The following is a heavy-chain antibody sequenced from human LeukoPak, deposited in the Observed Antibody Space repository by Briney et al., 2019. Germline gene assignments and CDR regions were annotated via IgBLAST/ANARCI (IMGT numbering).Heavy chain of an antibody. J-gene: IGHJ4*02. CDR2: ISSSSSTI. D-gene: IGHD3-22*01. CDR3: ARRHYDSSGYSFDY. Sequence: GGSLRLSCAASGITFSSYSMNWVRQAPGKGLEWVSYISSSSSTIYYADSVKGRFTISRDNAKNSLYLQMNSLRAEDTAVYYCARRHYDSSGYSFDYWGQGTLVTVSS. V-gene: IGHV3-48*01. CDR1: GITFSSYS.